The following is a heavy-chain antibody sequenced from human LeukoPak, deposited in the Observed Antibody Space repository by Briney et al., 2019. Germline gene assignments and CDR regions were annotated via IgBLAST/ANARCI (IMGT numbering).Heavy chain of an antibody. CDR2: ISPDGTTK. V-gene: IGHV3-30*18. Sequence: GRSLRLSCEASGFILGSFGIQWVRQAPGKWLEWVAVISPDGTTKHYADSVKGRFTISRDNSKNTLYLQMNSLRPEDTAVYYCAKEKCRVSSDWYFDHWGRGTLVTVSS. J-gene: IGHJ2*01. D-gene: IGHD3-10*01. CDR1: GFILGSFG. CDR3: AKEKCRVSSDWYFDH.